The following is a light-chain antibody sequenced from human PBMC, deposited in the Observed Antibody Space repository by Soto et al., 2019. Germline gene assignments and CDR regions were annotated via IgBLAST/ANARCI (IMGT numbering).Light chain of an antibody. J-gene: IGKJ2*01. CDR2: DAS. V-gene: IGKV1-33*01. Sequence: DIQMTQSPSSLSASVGDRVTITCQASQDISNYLNWYQQKPGKAPKLLIYDASNLETGVPSRFSGSGSGTDFTCTISRLQPEDIATYYCQQYDNLPPYTFGQGTKLEIK. CDR3: QQYDNLPPYT. CDR1: QDISNY.